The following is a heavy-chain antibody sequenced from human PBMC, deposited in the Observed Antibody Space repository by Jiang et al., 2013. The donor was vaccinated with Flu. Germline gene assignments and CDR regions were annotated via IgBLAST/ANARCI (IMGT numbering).Heavy chain of an antibody. CDR3: AREVPAAFVANWFDP. V-gene: IGHV1-46*01. J-gene: IGHJ5*02. CDR2: INPSGGST. Sequence: QLVESGAEVKKPGASVKVSCKASGYTFTSYYMHWVRQAPGQGLEWMGIINPSGGSTSYAQKFQGRVTMTRDTSTSTVYMELSSLRSEDTAVYYCAREVPAAFVANWFDPWGQGTLVTVSS. CDR1: GYTFTSYY. D-gene: IGHD2-2*01.